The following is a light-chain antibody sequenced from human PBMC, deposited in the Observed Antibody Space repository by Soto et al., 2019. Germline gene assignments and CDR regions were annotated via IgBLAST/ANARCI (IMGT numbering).Light chain of an antibody. CDR1: QSVSSY. Sequence: EVVLTQSTATLSLSPGERATLSCRASQSVSSYLAWYQQKPGQAPRLLIYDASNRATGIPARFSGSGSGTDFTLTISSLEPEDFAVYYCQQRSNWPLTFGGGTKVAI. V-gene: IGKV3-11*01. CDR3: QQRSNWPLT. CDR2: DAS. J-gene: IGKJ4*01.